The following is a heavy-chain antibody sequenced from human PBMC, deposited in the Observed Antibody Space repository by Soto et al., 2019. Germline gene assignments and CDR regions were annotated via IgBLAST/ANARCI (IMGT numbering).Heavy chain of an antibody. CDR3: THRIGGIFDY. CDR1: GFSLSTSGVG. D-gene: IGHD2-15*01. J-gene: IGHJ4*02. Sequence: QITLKESGPTLVKPAQSLTLTCTFSGFSLSTSGVGVGWIRQPPGKALEWLALIYWDDEKRNSPSVKSRLTISKDTSKNKVVLTMTNMDPVDTATYYCTHRIGGIFDYWGQGTLVTVSS. V-gene: IGHV2-5*02. CDR2: IYWDDEK.